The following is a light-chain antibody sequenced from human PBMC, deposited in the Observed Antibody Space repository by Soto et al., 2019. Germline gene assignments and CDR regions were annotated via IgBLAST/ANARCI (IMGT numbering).Light chain of an antibody. CDR2: NND. CDR1: SSNIGANP. J-gene: IGLJ2*01. CDR3: AAWDDSRDVAV. Sequence: QSVLTQPPSASGTPGQRVTISCSGSSSNIGANPINWYQQLPGTAPKLLIYNNDQRPSGVPDRFSASKSGTSASLAISGLQSEEEADYYCAAWDDSRDVAVLGGGTKLTVL. V-gene: IGLV1-44*01.